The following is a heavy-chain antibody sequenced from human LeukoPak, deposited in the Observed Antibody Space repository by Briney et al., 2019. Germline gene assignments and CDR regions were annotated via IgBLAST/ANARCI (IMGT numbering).Heavy chain of an antibody. Sequence: GGSLRLSCAASELAFSGYWMSWVRQAPGKGLGWVANIKQDGSEEYYVDSVKGRFTISRDNAKNSLYLQMNSLRAEDTAMYYCARSARDYDFWQHLYYYYMDVWGKGTTVTVSS. V-gene: IGHV3-7*01. CDR3: ARSARDYDFWQHLYYYYMDV. CDR1: ELAFSGYW. J-gene: IGHJ6*03. CDR2: IKQDGSEE. D-gene: IGHD3-3*01.